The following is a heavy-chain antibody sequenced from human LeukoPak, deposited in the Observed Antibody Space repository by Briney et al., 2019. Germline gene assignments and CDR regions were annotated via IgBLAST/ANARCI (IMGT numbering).Heavy chain of an antibody. CDR3: AKRGAGLHYFDF. J-gene: IGHJ4*02. D-gene: IGHD4/OR15-4a*01. CDR1: EFTFSSAT. V-gene: IGHV3-23*01. Sequence: GGSLRLSCAASEFTFSSATMSWVRQAPGTGLQWVSTITSSRSGTCYADSVKGRFTISRDNSKNTLYLQMNSLRAEDTAIYYCAKRGAGLHYFDFWGQGTLVTVSS. CDR2: ITSSRSGT.